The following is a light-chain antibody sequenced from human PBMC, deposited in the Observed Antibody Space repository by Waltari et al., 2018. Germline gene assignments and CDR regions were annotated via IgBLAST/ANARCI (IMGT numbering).Light chain of an antibody. CDR2: KAS. CDR1: QSISSW. CDR3: LQYNSGPRT. V-gene: IGKV1-12*01. Sequence: DIQMTQSPSSLSASVGDTFTITCRASQSISSWLAWYQQKAGKAPKLLSYKASSLQSGVTSRFSGSGSGTDFTLIISSLQPEDFATYYCLQYNSGPRTFGQGTKVEIK. J-gene: IGKJ1*01.